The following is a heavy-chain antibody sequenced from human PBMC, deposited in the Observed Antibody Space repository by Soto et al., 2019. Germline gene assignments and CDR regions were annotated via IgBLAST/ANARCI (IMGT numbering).Heavy chain of an antibody. Sequence: HPGGSLRLSCAASGFTFSSYAMSWVRQAPGKGLEWVSAISGSGGSTYYADSVKGRFTISRDNSKNTLYLQMNSLRAEDTAVYYCAKVRCSSTSCYEDGMDVWGQGTTVTVSS. J-gene: IGHJ6*02. D-gene: IGHD2-2*01. V-gene: IGHV3-23*01. CDR1: GFTFSSYA. CDR3: AKVRCSSTSCYEDGMDV. CDR2: ISGSGGST.